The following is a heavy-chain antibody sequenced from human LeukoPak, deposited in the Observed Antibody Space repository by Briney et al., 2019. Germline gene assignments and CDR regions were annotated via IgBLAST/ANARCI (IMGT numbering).Heavy chain of an antibody. J-gene: IGHJ4*02. V-gene: IGHV4-31*03. CDR2: IYYSGST. CDR3: ARAPGLDGDYFDY. CDR1: SGSISSGGYY. Sequence: SETLSLTCTVSSGSISSGGYYWSWIRQHPGKGLEWIGYIYYSGSTYYNPSLKSRVTISVDTSKNQFSLKLSSVTAADTAVYYCARAPGLDGDYFDYWGQGTLVTVSS. D-gene: IGHD3/OR15-3a*01.